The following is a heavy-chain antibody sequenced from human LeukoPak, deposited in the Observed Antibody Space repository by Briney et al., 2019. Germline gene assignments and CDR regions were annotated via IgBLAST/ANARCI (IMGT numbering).Heavy chain of an antibody. Sequence: KTGESLKISCKGSGYSFTSYWIGWVRQMPGKGLEWMGIIYPGDSDTRYSPSFQGQVTISADKSISTAYLQWSSLKASDTAMYYCARESRPAFGVVIIHPLGGYGMDVWGQGTTVTVSS. J-gene: IGHJ6*02. V-gene: IGHV5-51*01. CDR1: GYSFTSYW. CDR3: ARESRPAFGVVIIHPLGGYGMDV. D-gene: IGHD3-3*01. CDR2: IYPGDSDT.